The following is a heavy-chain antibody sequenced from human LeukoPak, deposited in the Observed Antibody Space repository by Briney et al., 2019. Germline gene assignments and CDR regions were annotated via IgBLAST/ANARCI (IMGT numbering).Heavy chain of an antibody. V-gene: IGHV3-7*01. CDR3: TRDYRGKDV. CDR2: IKQDGSDK. J-gene: IGHJ6*02. Sequence: GGSLRLPCAASGFTFSAYWMSWVRQAPGKGLEWVANIKQDGSDKFYADSMKGRFTISRDNAKNSVYLQMDSLRVEDTAVYYCTRDYRGKDVWGRGTTVTVPS. D-gene: IGHD3-16*02. CDR1: GFTFSAYW.